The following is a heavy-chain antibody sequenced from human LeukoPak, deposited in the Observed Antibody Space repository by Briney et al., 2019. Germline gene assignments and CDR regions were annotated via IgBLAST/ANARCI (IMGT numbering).Heavy chain of an antibody. D-gene: IGHD3-10*01. CDR3: ARVGFRDAFDI. J-gene: IGHJ3*02. V-gene: IGHV4-4*07. CDR1: GGSISSYY. CDR2: IYTSGST. Sequence: SETLSLTCTVSGGSISSYYWSWIRQPAGKGLKWIGRIYTSGSTNYNPSLKSRVTMSVDTSKNQFPLKLSSVTAADTAVYYCARVGFRDAFDIWGQGTMVTVSS.